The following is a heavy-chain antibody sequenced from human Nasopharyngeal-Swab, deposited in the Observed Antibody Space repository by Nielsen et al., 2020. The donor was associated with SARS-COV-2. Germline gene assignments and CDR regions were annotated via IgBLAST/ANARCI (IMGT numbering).Heavy chain of an antibody. Sequence: GGSLRLSCAASGFTFDDYAMHWVRQAPGKGLEWVSGISWNSGSMGYADSLKGRFTISRDNAKNSLYLQMNSLRAEDTAVYYCARDKGDGYNSDYYYMDVWGKGTTVTVSS. CDR3: ARDKGDGYNSDYYYMDV. V-gene: IGHV3-9*01. CDR2: ISWNSGSM. J-gene: IGHJ6*03. D-gene: IGHD5-24*01. CDR1: GFTFDDYA.